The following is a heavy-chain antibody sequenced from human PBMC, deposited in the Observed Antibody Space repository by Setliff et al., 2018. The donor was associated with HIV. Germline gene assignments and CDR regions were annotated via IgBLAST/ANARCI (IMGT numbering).Heavy chain of an antibody. CDR3: ARDAFDYTAYYYTYMDV. CDR2: INPSGGST. J-gene: IGHJ6*03. Sequence: ASVKVSCKASGYTFTNYYIHWVRQAPGQGLEWMGIINPSGGSTTYAQKFQGRVTMTRDTSTSTVYMELSSLRSEDTAVYYCARDAFDYTAYYYTYMDVWGKGTTVPVSS. CDR1: GYTFTNYY. D-gene: IGHD4-4*01. V-gene: IGHV1-46*01.